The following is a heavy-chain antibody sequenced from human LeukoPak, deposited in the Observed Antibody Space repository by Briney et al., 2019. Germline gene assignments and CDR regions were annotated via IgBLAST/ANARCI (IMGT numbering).Heavy chain of an antibody. J-gene: IGHJ6*03. V-gene: IGHV5-51*01. D-gene: IGHD6-19*01. CDR3: ARLFYPSDLIPVTGTNYYYYMDV. CDR2: IYPGDSDT. Sequence: LGESLKISCKGSGYSFTNYWIGWVRQMPGKGLEWMGIIYPGDSDTRYSPSFQGQVTISADKSISTAYLQWSSLKASDTAMYYCARLFYPSDLIPVTGTNYYYYMDVWGKGTTVTISS. CDR1: GYSFTNYW.